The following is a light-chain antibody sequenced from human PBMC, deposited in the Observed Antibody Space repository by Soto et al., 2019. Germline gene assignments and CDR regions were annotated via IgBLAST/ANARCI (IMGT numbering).Light chain of an antibody. Sequence: EIVVTQSPGTLSLSPGERATLSCRASQSVTSNHLAWYQQKPGQAPRLLIFASTGRATGIPDRFSGSGSGTEFTLTISSLQSEDFALYYCQQYNDWPLTFGQGTKVEV. V-gene: IGKV3D-15*01. J-gene: IGKJ1*01. CDR1: QSVTSN. CDR3: QQYNDWPLT. CDR2: AST.